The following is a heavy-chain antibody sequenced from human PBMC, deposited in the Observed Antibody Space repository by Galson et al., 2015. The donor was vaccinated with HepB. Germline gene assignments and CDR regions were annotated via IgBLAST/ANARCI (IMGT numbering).Heavy chain of an antibody. Sequence: SLRLSCAASGFTFSSYGMHWVRQAPGKGLEWVAVIWYDGSNKYYADSVKGRFTISRDNSKNTLYLQMNSLRAEDTAVYYCARGGDHNSHYYYYYGMDVWGQGTTVTVSS. J-gene: IGHJ6*02. CDR1: GFTFSSYG. CDR2: IWYDGSNK. D-gene: IGHD2-21*02. V-gene: IGHV3-33*01. CDR3: ARGGDHNSHYYYYYGMDV.